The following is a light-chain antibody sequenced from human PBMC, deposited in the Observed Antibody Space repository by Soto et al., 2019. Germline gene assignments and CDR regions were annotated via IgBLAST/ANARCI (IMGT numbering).Light chain of an antibody. V-gene: IGLV2-23*01. CDR3: CSYAGSRV. Sequence: QSALTQPASVSGSPGQSITISCTGTSSDVGGYNLVSWYQQHPGKAPKLMIYEGSKRPSGVSYRFSGSKSGNTASLTISGLQAEDESDYSCCSYAGSRVFGGGTKLTVL. CDR2: EGS. CDR1: SSDVGGYNL. J-gene: IGLJ3*02.